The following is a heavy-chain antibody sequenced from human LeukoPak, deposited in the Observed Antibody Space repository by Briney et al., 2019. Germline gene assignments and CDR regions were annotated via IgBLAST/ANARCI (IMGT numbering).Heavy chain of an antibody. D-gene: IGHD3-22*01. CDR3: ATGGHVRVYDSSAYYGHY. V-gene: IGHV1-46*01. CDR2: INPSGGST. J-gene: IGHJ4*02. Sequence: GASVKVSCKASGYTFTSYYMHWVRQAPGQGLEWMGIINPSGGSTSYAQKFQGRVTMTRDMSTSTVYMELSSLRSEDTAVYYCATGGHVRVYDSSAYYGHYWGQGTLVTVSS. CDR1: GYTFTSYY.